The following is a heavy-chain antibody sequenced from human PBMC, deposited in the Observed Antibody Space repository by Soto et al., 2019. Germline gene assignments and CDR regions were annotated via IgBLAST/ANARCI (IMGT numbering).Heavy chain of an antibody. CDR3: ARGVGSSWFDP. J-gene: IGHJ5*02. CDR1: GYTFTANY. CDR2: INPKNGGT. Sequence: QVQLVQPATDVKKPGASVKVSCRAAGYTFTANYFHWVRQAPGQGLEWMGWINPKNGGTTVAQKFQDWVTLTRDTSINTAYMELSRLTSEDTAIYSCARGVGSSWFDPWGQGTLVTVSS. D-gene: IGHD6-13*01. V-gene: IGHV1-2*04.